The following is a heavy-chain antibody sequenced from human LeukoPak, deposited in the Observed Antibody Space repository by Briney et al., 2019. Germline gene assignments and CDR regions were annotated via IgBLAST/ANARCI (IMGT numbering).Heavy chain of an antibody. J-gene: IGHJ5*02. Sequence: SQTLSLTCTVSGGSVINGAYAWSWIRQPPGKGLGCIGYIYRSGSTFYNPSLKSRVTISVDRSKNHFSLKLSSVTAADTAVYYCARDKAVAGTRDWFDPWGQGTLVTVSS. D-gene: IGHD6-19*01. CDR3: ARDKAVAGTRDWFDP. CDR2: IYRSGST. CDR1: GGSVINGAYA. V-gene: IGHV4-30-2*01.